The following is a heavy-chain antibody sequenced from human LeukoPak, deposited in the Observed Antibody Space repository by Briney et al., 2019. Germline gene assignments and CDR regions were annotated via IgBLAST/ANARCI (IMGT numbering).Heavy chain of an antibody. D-gene: IGHD1-26*01. CDR1: GFTFSSNG. CDR2: ISYDGSNK. Sequence: GGSLRLSCAASGFTFSSNGMHWVRQAPGKALESAAVISYDGSNKNYADSVNARFTISRDNSKNTMSLQMNSLIAEDTAVYYCAKSPSGRSRMSRFDYWGQGILVTVSS. CDR3: AKSPSGRSRMSRFDY. J-gene: IGHJ4*02. V-gene: IGHV3-30*18.